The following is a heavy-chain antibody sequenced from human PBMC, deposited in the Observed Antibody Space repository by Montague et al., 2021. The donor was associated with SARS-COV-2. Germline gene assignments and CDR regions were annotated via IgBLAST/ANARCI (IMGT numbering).Heavy chain of an antibody. V-gene: IGHV4-39*01. CDR1: SGSISSSSYY. Sequence: SETLSLTCTVSSGSISSSSYYWGWIRQSPGKGLEWIGSIYYSGSTYYNPSLKSRVTISVDTSKNQFSLKLSSVTAADTAVYYCARQEYYYDSSGYGRMDWFDPWGQGTLVTVSS. CDR3: ARQEYYYDSSGYGRMDWFDP. J-gene: IGHJ5*02. D-gene: IGHD3-22*01. CDR2: IYYSGST.